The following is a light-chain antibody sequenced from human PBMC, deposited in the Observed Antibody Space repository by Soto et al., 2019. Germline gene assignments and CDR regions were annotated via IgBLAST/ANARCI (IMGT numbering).Light chain of an antibody. J-gene: IGKJ1*01. Sequence: DIQLPQSPSTLSASVGDRVTITCRASQSISTWLAWYQQKPGKAPKLLIYKASSLESGVPSRFSGSGSGTEFTLTISSLQPDDVATYSCQQYDSYSRTFGQGTKVDIK. CDR1: QSISTW. CDR2: KAS. CDR3: QQYDSYSRT. V-gene: IGKV1-5*03.